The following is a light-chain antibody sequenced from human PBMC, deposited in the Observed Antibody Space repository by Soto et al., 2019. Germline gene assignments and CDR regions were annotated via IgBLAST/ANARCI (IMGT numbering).Light chain of an antibody. CDR2: AAS. CDR1: QGIGRR. CDR3: QLGNNVPFT. J-gene: IGKJ3*01. V-gene: IGKV1-12*01. Sequence: DIQMTQSPSSVSAAVGDRVTVTCRASQGIGRRLAWYQHKPGKAPNLLIYAASSLQCGVPSRFSGSGSGTDFTLTISSLQPEDFATYYCQLGNNVPFTFGPGTKVDIK.